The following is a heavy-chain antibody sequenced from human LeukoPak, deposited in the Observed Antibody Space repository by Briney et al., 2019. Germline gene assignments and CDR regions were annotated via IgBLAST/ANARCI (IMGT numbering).Heavy chain of an antibody. V-gene: IGHV4-34*01. CDR1: GGSFSGYY. D-gene: IGHD3-10*01. Sequence: SETLSLTCAVYGGSFSGYYWSWIRQPPGKGLEWIGEINHSGSTNYNPSLKSRVTISVDTSKNQFSLKLSSVTAADTAVYYCARRSRGVIHRFDPWGKGTLVTVSS. CDR3: ARRSRGVIHRFDP. J-gene: IGHJ5*02. CDR2: INHSGST.